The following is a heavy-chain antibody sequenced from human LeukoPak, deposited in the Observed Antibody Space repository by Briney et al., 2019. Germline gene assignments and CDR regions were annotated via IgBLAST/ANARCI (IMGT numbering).Heavy chain of an antibody. CDR1: GGSISSGSYY. D-gene: IGHD3-10*01. Sequence: SQTLSLTCTVSGGSISSGSYYWSWIRQPAGKGLEGIGRIYTTGSTNYNPSLKSRVTISVDTSTNQFSLKLSSVTAADTAVYYCARVSFGSGYYNYMDVWGKGTTVTVSS. V-gene: IGHV4-61*02. CDR2: IYTTGST. CDR3: ARVSFGSGYYNYMDV. J-gene: IGHJ6*03.